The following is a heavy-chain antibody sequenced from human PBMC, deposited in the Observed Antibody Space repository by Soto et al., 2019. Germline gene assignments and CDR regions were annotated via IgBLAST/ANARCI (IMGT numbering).Heavy chain of an antibody. J-gene: IGHJ4*02. V-gene: IGHV4-34*01. CDR2: INHSGST. D-gene: IGHD5-12*01. CDR3: ARSHIVPRLFMYPYDY. CDR1: GGSFSGYY. Sequence: PSETLSLTCAVYGGSFSGYYWSWIRQPPGKGLEWIGEINHSGSTNYNPSLKSRVIISVDTSKNQFSLKLSSVTAADTAVYYCARSHIVPRLFMYPYDYWGQGTLVTVSS.